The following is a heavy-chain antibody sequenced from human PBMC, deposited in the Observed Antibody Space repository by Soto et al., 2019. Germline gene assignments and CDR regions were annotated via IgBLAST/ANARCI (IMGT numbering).Heavy chain of an antibody. D-gene: IGHD6-19*01. CDR3: ASLVGRCSGWYLGTVVHGMDV. Sequence: PSETLSLTCAVYGGSFSGYYWSWIRQPPGKGLEWIGEINHSGSTNYNPSLKSRVTISVDTSKNQFSLKLSSVTAADTAVYYCASLVGRCSGWYLGTVVHGMDVWGQGTTVTVSS. V-gene: IGHV4-34*01. CDR1: GGSFSGYY. J-gene: IGHJ6*02. CDR2: INHSGST.